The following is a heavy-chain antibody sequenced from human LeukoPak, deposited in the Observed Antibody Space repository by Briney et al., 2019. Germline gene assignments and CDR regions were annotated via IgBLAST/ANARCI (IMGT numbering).Heavy chain of an antibody. V-gene: IGHV1-69*04. CDR3: ARDIYRDQPLLNTYYYYYGMDV. J-gene: IGHJ6*02. CDR1: GGTFSSYA. Sequence: SVKVSCKASGGTFSSYAISWVRQAPGQGLEWMGRIIPILGIANYAQKFQGRVTITADKSTSTAYMELSSLRSEDTAVYYCARDIYRDQPLLNTYYYYYGMDVWGQGTTVTVSS. CDR2: IIPILGIA. D-gene: IGHD1-14*01.